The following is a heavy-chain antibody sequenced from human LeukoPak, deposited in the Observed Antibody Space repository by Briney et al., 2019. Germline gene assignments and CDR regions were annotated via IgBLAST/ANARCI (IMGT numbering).Heavy chain of an antibody. Sequence: GASVKVSCKASGYTFTSYYMHWVRQAPGQGLEWMGIINPSGGSTTYAQKFQGRVTMTRDTSTSTVYMELSSLRTEDTAVYYCARGAQSPRGRFDPWGQGTLVTVSS. CDR1: GYTFTSYY. J-gene: IGHJ5*02. V-gene: IGHV1-46*01. CDR3: ARGAQSPRGRFDP. CDR2: INPSGGST. D-gene: IGHD3-16*01.